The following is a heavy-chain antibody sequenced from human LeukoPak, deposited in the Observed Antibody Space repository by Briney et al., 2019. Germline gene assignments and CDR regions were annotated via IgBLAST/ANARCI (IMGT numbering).Heavy chain of an antibody. CDR1: GYTFTNYY. Sequence: GASVKVSCKASGYTFTNYYMHWVRQAPGQGLEWMGIINPSGGSTSYAQKFQGRVTMTRDTSTSTVYMELSSLRSEDTAVYYCARDRPANADIHAFDIWGRGTMVTVSS. CDR3: ARDRPANADIHAFDI. CDR2: INPSGGST. D-gene: IGHD4/OR15-4a*01. J-gene: IGHJ3*02. V-gene: IGHV1-46*01.